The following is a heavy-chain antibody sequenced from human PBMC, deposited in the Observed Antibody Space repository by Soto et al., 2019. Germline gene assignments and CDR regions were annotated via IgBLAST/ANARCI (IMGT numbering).Heavy chain of an antibody. CDR1: GGSFSGYY. CDR3: ARGFLYDSMPYYYYGMDV. V-gene: IGHV4-34*01. D-gene: IGHD5-12*01. Sequence: SETLSLTCAVYGGSFSGYYWSWIRQPPGKGLEWIGEINHSGSTNSNPSLKSRVTIALDTPKRQFSLRLSSVTAADTAVYYCARGFLYDSMPYYYYGMDVWGQGTTVTVSS. CDR2: INHSGST. J-gene: IGHJ6*02.